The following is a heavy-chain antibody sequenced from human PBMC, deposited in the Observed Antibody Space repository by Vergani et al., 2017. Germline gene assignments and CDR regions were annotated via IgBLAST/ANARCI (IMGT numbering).Heavy chain of an antibody. CDR2: LNPTTGHT. CDR1: GYIFKNYY. CDR3: ARCMGYYTGATCRAYYFVL. V-gene: IGHV1-46*02. J-gene: IGHJ5*02. Sequence: VQLVQSGAEVRKPGASVTVSCTASGYIFKNYYIHWLRQAPGQAFEWMGILNPTTGHTTSAQKFMGGVDMTRDPSTDTSTRTVQMTLSSLRSEDTAVYYCARCMGYYTGATCRAYYFVLWGQGTRVTVCS. D-gene: IGHD2-2*02.